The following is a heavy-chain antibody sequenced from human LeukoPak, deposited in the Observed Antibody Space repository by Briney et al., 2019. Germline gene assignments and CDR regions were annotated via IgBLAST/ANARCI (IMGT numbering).Heavy chain of an antibody. D-gene: IGHD2-2*01. Sequence: GGSLRLSCAASGFTFSSYEMNWVRQAPGKGLEWVSYISSCGSTIYYADSVKGRVTMYRDNAKNSLYLQMNSLRAEDTAVYYCARETDSTLFDYWGQGTLVTVSS. V-gene: IGHV3-48*03. CDR2: ISSCGSTI. CDR1: GFTFSSYE. CDR3: ARETDSTLFDY. J-gene: IGHJ4*02.